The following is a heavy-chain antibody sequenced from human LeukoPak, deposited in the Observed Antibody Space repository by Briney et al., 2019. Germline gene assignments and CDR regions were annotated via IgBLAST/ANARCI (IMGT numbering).Heavy chain of an antibody. J-gene: IGHJ6*02. D-gene: IGHD3-9*01. CDR2: INHSGST. CDR3: ARHEDLTGYYTYYGMDV. V-gene: IGHV4-34*01. CDR1: GGSFSGYY. Sequence: KPSETPSLTCAVYGGSFSGYYWSWIRQPPGKGLEWIGEINHSGSTNYNPSLKSRVTISVDTSKNQFSLKLSSVSAADTAVYYCARHEDLTGYYTYYGMDVWGQGTTVTVSS.